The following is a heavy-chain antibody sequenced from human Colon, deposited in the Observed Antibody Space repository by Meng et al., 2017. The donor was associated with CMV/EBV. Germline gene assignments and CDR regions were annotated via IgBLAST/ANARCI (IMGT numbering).Heavy chain of an antibody. CDR3: AREGYCSSSTCYEASSPDF. CDR1: GFTVSSNY. D-gene: IGHD2-2*01. J-gene: IGHJ4*02. CDR2: LNWNGDAT. V-gene: IGHV3-20*04. Sequence: GESLKISCAASGFTVSSNYMSWVRQAPGKELEWVSGLNWNGDATGYADSVKGRFTIFRDNAKNFLYLLMNSLRVEDTALYYCAREGYCSSSTCYEASSPDFWGQGIQVTVSS.